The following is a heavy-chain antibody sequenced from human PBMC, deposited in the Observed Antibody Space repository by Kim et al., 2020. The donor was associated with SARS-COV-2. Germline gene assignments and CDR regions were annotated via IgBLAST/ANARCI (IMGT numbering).Heavy chain of an antibody. J-gene: IGHJ3*01. D-gene: IGHD2-2*01. V-gene: IGHV4-59*01. CDR3: ARTYALEAFDV. CDR2: IFYTGNT. Sequence: SETLSLTCSVSGGSISSYYWSWIRQPPGKGLEWIGYIFYTGNTNYNPSLKSRVTVSIDTSKNQFSLKLSSVTAADTAMYYCARTYALEAFDVWGQVTMVT. CDR1: GGSISSYY.